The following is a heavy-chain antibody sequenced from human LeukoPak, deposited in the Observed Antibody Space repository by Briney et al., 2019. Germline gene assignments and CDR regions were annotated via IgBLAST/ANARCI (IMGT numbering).Heavy chain of an antibody. Sequence: ASVKVSCKASGYTFTGYYMHWVRQAPRQGLEWMGWINPNSGGTNYAQKFQGRVTMTRDTSISTAYMELSRLRSDDTAVYYCARDVVYYYDSSGYSGGSDYWGQGTLVTVSS. CDR1: GYTFTGYY. CDR2: INPNSGGT. CDR3: ARDVVYYYDSSGYSGGSDY. J-gene: IGHJ4*02. V-gene: IGHV1-2*02. D-gene: IGHD3-22*01.